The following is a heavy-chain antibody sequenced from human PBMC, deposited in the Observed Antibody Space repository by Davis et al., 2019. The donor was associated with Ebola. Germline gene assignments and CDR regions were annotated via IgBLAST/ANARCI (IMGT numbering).Heavy chain of an antibody. J-gene: IGHJ4*02. CDR2: FDPEDGET. Sequence: AASVKVSCKVSGYTLTELSMHWVRQAPGKGLEWMGGFDPEDGETIYAQKFQGRVTMTEDTSIDTAYMELSSLRSEDTAVYYCARKTTYYYDSSGYYSRGDFDYWGQGTLVTVSS. D-gene: IGHD3-22*01. V-gene: IGHV1-24*01. CDR1: GYTLTELS. CDR3: ARKTTYYYDSSGYYSRGDFDY.